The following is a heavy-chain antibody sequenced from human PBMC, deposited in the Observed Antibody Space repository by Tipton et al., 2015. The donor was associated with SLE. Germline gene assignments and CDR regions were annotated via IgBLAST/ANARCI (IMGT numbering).Heavy chain of an antibody. CDR1: GGYISSYY. Sequence: TLSLTCIVSGGYISSYYWSWIRQPPGKGLEWIGYIHDSGRTHYNPSLKSRVTVSLDTSKNQLSLKVRSVTAADTAVYYCARHPYSGSYLDAFDIWGQGTMVTVSS. CDR2: IHDSGRT. D-gene: IGHD1-26*01. CDR3: ARHPYSGSYLDAFDI. V-gene: IGHV4-59*08. J-gene: IGHJ3*02.